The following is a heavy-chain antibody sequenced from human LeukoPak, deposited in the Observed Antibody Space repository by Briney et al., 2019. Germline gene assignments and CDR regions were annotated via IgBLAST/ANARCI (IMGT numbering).Heavy chain of an antibody. V-gene: IGHV4-61*02. CDR3: ARRREYTVTTNAPTPDAFDI. CDR1: GGSISSGSYY. J-gene: IGHJ3*02. Sequence: SETLSLTCTVSGGSISSGSYYWSWIRQPAGKGLEWIGRIYTSGSTNYNPSLKSRVTISVDTSKNQFSLKLSSVTAADTAVYYCARRREYTVTTNAPTPDAFDIWGQGTMVTVSS. CDR2: IYTSGST. D-gene: IGHD4-11*01.